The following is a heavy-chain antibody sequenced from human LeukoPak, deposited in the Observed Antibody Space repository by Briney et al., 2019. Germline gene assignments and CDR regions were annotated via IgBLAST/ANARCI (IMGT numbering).Heavy chain of an antibody. CDR2: INQSGST. J-gene: IGHJ4*02. CDR1: GGSFSGYY. Sequence: PSETLSLTCAVYGGSFSGYYWSWIRQPPGKRLEWIGEINQSGSTNYNPSLKSRVTISVDASKSQFSLNLSSVTAADTAVYYCARRHANSYGSGYYYFRFDYWGQGSLVTVS. V-gene: IGHV4-34*01. CDR3: ARRHANSYGSGYYYFRFDY. D-gene: IGHD3-10*01.